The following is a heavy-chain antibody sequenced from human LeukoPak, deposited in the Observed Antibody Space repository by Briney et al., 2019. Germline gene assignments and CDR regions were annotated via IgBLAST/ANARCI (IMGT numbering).Heavy chain of an antibody. CDR2: IIPIFGTA. CDR1: GGTFSSYA. V-gene: IGHV1-69*05. D-gene: IGHD6-6*01. CDR3: ASGPIAARPYFDY. J-gene: IGHJ4*02. Sequence: SVKVSCKASGGTFSSYAISWVRQAPGQGLEWMGGIIPIFGTANYAQKFQGRVTITTDESTSTAYMELSGLRSEDTAVYYCASGPIAARPYFDYWGQGTLVTVSS.